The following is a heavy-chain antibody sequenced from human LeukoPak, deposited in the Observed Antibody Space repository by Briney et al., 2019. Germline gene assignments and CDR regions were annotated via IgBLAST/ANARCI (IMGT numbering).Heavy chain of an antibody. CDR1: GGTFSSDS. D-gene: IGHD1-7*01. CDR2: IIPMFNTA. J-gene: IGHJ4*02. V-gene: IGHV1-69*08. CDR3: AREAKTSNWNSVPYLDY. Sequence: SVKVSCKASGGTFSSDSFSWVRQAPGQGLEWMGRIIPMFNTANYTQDFQGRVTITADKSTSTAYMELITLRSEDTAVYYCAREAKTSNWNSVPYLDYWGQGTLITVSS.